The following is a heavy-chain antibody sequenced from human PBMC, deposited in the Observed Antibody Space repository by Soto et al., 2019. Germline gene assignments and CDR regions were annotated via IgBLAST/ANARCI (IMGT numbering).Heavy chain of an antibody. CDR2: INPNSGGA. V-gene: IGHV1-2*04. Sequence: QVQLVQSGAEVKKPGASVKVSCKASGYTFIGYYIHWVRQAPGQGLEWMGWINPNSGGAKYSQKFQAWVTMTSDKSISTAYMELSRLKSDDTAVYYCARSGGGYDLGDYWGQGTLVTVSS. CDR1: GYTFIGYY. D-gene: IGHD5-12*01. J-gene: IGHJ4*02. CDR3: ARSGGGYDLGDY.